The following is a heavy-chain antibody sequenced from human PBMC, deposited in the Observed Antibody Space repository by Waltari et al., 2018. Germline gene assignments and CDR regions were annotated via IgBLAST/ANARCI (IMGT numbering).Heavy chain of an antibody. D-gene: IGHD2-2*01. Sequence: QVQLQQWGAGLLKPSETLSLTCAVYGGSFSGYYWSWIRQPPGKGLEWIGEINHSGSTNYNPSLKSRVTISVDTSKNQFSLKLSSLTAADTAVYYCARGRSGSSTTYYYYYMDVWGKGTTVTVSS. CDR1: GGSFSGYY. CDR3: ARGRSGSSTTYYYYYMDV. J-gene: IGHJ6*03. CDR2: INHSGST. V-gene: IGHV4-34*01.